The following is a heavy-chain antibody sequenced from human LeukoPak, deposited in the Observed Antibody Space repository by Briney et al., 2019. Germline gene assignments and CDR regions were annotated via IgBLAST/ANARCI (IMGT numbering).Heavy chain of an antibody. J-gene: IGHJ3*02. D-gene: IGHD3-22*01. CDR3: ARDYYSYSRGSWAFDI. Sequence: GGSLRLSCAASGFTLSDYAMNWVRQAPGRGPEWVSTISSNGENTHYADSVQGRFTISRDSAKSSLYLQMNSLRAEDTAVYYCARDYYSYSRGSWAFDIWGQGTMVTVSS. CDR2: ISSNGENT. CDR1: GFTLSDYA. V-gene: IGHV3-48*01.